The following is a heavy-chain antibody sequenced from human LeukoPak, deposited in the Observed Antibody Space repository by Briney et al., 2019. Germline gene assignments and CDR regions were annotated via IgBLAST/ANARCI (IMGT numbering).Heavy chain of an antibody. J-gene: IGHJ5*02. CDR2: IDPDSGDT. D-gene: IGHD2-15*01. Sequence: GASVKVSCKASGYTFTYYYIHWMRQAPGQGLEWMGWIDPDSGDTSYAQKFQGRVTMTRDTSNSTVYVELSRLRSDDTAVYYCARSDSYTWFDPWGQGTLVTVSS. CDR3: ARSDSYTWFDP. CDR1: GYTFTYYY. V-gene: IGHV1-2*02.